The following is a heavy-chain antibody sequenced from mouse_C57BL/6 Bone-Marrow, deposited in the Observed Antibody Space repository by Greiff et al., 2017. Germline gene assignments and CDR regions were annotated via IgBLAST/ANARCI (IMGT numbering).Heavy chain of an antibody. CDR1: GYTFTSYC. CDR3: ARGDYYGSSFYWYFDV. Sequence: QVQLQQPGAELVRPGSSVKLSCKASGYTFTSYCMHWLKQRPIQGLEWIGNIDPSDSETHYNQKFKDKATLTVDKSSSTAYMQLSRLTSEDSAIYYCARGDYYGSSFYWYFDVWGTGTTVTVSS. V-gene: IGHV1-52*01. CDR2: IDPSDSET. D-gene: IGHD1-1*01. J-gene: IGHJ1*03.